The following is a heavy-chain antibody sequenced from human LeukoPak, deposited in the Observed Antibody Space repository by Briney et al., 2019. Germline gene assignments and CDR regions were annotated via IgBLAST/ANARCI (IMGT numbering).Heavy chain of an antibody. Sequence: PSETLSLTCTVSGGSISSYYWSWIRQPAGKGLEWIGRIYTSGSTNYNPSLKSRVTMSVDTSKNQFSLKLSSVTAADTAVYYCARVVHWGPEQLPTYYFDYWGQGTLVTVSS. CDR3: ARVVHWGPEQLPTYYFDY. CDR2: IYTSGST. D-gene: IGHD6-13*01. J-gene: IGHJ4*02. CDR1: GGSISSYY. V-gene: IGHV4-4*07.